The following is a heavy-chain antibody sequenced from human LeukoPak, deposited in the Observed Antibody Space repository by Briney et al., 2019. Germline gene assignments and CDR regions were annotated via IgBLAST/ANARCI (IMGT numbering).Heavy chain of an antibody. CDR2: INHSGST. D-gene: IGHD7-27*01. V-gene: IGHV4-39*07. CDR1: GGSISSSSYY. J-gene: IGHJ4*02. CDR3: ARGLRDELGIDY. Sequence: SETLSLTCTVSGGSISSSSYYWGWIRQPPGKGLEWIGEINHSGSTNYNPSLKSRVTISVGTSKNQFSLKLSSVTAADTAVYYCARGLRDELGIDYWGQGTLVTVSS.